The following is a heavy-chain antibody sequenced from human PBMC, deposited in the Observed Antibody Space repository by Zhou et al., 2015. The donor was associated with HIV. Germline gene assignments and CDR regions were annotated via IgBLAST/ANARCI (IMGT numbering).Heavy chain of an antibody. V-gene: IGHV1-69*01. Sequence: QVQLVQSGAEVKKAGSSVTVSCKASGGTFSTYAVSWVRQAPGQGLEWMGGIIPTFNTASYAQKFQGRVTITADESTSTAYMELSSLRSEDTAVYYCARSVPTGSYVRPHDAFDIWGQGTMVTVSS. CDR1: GGTFSTYA. J-gene: IGHJ3*02. CDR3: ARSVPTGSYVRPHDAFDI. CDR2: IIPTFNTA. D-gene: IGHD4-17*01.